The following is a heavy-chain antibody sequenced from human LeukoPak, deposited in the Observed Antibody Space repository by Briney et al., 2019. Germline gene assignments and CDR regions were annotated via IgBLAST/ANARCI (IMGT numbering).Heavy chain of an antibody. J-gene: IGHJ5*02. CDR3: ARGLAIS. CDR1: GGSFSGYY. V-gene: IGHV4-34*01. Sequence: SETLSLTCAVYGGSFSGYYWSWIRQPPGKGLEWIGEINHSGSTNYNPSLKSRVTISVDASKNQFSLRLSSVTAADTAVCYCARGLAISWGQGTLVTVSS. CDR2: INHSGST. D-gene: IGHD3-9*01.